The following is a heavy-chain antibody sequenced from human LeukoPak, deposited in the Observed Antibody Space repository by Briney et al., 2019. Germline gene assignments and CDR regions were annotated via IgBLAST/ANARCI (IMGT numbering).Heavy chain of an antibody. CDR1: GFTFSSYA. D-gene: IGHD6-13*01. V-gene: IGHV3-23*01. CDR2: ISGSGGST. CDR3: AKDRVIIAAAGGPAIASSRSETGYYMDV. J-gene: IGHJ6*03. Sequence: GGSLRLSCAASGFTFSSYAMSWVRQAPGKGLEWVSAISGSGGSTYYADSVKGRFTISRDNSKNTLYLQMNSLRAEDTAVYYCAKDRVIIAAAGGPAIASSRSETGYYMDVWGKGTTVAVSS.